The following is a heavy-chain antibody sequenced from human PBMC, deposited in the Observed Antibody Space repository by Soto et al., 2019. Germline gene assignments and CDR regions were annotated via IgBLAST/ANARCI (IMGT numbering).Heavy chain of an antibody. D-gene: IGHD4-17*01. J-gene: IGHJ6*02. V-gene: IGHV2-70*01. CDR3: ARIPHITTVTTGYYGMDV. Sequence: SLPNLDHTTEALALTGTFSGFSLSTRGMCVSWIRQPPGKALEWPALIDWDDDKYYSTSLKTRLTISKDTSKNQVVLTMTNMDPVDTATYYCARIPHITTVTTGYYGMDVWAQRTTVTV. CDR2: IDWDDDK. CDR1: GFSLSTRGMC.